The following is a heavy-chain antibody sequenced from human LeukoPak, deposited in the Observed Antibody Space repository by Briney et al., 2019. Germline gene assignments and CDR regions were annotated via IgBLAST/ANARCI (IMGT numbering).Heavy chain of an antibody. CDR1: GFTFSSYA. J-gene: IGHJ4*02. CDR3: ARGPDYFDC. CDR2: ISGSGGST. Sequence: GGSLRLSCAASGFTFSSYAMSWVRQAPGKELEWVSAISGSGGSTYYADSVKGRFTISRDNSKNTLYLQMNNLRAEDAAVYYCARGPDYFDCRGQGTLVTVSS. V-gene: IGHV3-23*01.